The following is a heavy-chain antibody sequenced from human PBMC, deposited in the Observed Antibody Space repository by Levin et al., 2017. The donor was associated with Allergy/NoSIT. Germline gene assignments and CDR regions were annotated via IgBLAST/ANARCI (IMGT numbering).Heavy chain of an antibody. CDR1: GFTFSNAW. CDR2: IKSKTDGGTT. J-gene: IGHJ4*02. CDR3: TTHLVVVVGVNEFDY. V-gene: IGHV3-15*01. Sequence: NSGGSLRLSCAASGFTFSNAWMSWVRQAPGKGLEWVGRIKSKTDGGTTDYAAPVKGRFTISRDDSKNTLYLQMNSLKNEDTAVYYCTTHLVVVVGVNEFDYWGQGTLVTVSS. D-gene: IGHD2-2*01.